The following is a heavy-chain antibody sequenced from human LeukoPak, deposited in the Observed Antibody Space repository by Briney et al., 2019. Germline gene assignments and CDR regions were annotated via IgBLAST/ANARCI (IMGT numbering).Heavy chain of an antibody. Sequence: SVKVSCKASGYTFTSYAISWVRQAPGQGLEWMGGIIPIFGTANYAQKFQGRVTITADESTSTAYMELSSLRSEHTAVYYCARALGEVSGWDRKPGGVFDYWGQGTLVTVSS. CDR3: ARALGEVSGWDRKPGGVFDY. CDR2: IIPIFGTA. J-gene: IGHJ4*02. V-gene: IGHV1-69*13. CDR1: GYTFTSYA. D-gene: IGHD6-19*01.